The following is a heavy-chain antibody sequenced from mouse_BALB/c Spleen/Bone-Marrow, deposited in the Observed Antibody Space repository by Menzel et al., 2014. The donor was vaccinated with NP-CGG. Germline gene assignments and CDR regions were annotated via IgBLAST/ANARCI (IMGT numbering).Heavy chain of an antibody. D-gene: IGHD2-13*01. J-gene: IGHJ4*01. CDR1: GYSFTGYT. CDR2: INPYNGGT. CDR3: TRGLEYVVDY. V-gene: IGHV1-18*01. Sequence: EVQGVESGPELVKPGASMKISCKASGYSFTGYTLNWVKQSHGKNLEWIGLINPYNGGTSSTQKFKDKATLTVDNSSSTAYKDLLSLTSEDSVVYYCTRGLEYVVDYWGQGTSVTVSS.